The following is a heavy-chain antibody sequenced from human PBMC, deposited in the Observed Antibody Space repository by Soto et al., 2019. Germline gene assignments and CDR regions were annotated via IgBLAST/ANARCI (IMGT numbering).Heavy chain of an antibody. CDR1: RYTFTSHD. CDR3: AKLWDTYYYDSSGPKY. D-gene: IGHD3-22*01. V-gene: IGHV1-8*01. Sequence: GASVKVSCKTSRYTFTSHDINWVRQATGQGLEWMGWMNPSNGRTGSAEKFEGRLTMTMNTSISTAYMELSSLRSEDTAVYYCAKLWDTYYYDSSGPKYWGQGTLVTVSS. J-gene: IGHJ1*01. CDR2: MNPSNGRT.